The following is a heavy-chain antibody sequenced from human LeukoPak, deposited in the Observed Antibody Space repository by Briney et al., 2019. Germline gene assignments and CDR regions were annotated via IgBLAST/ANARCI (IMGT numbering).Heavy chain of an antibody. CDR3: ARLYYYDSSGYSAFDI. CDR1: GGSTSSSSYY. CDR2: IYYSGST. D-gene: IGHD3-22*01. Sequence: KPSETLSLTCTVSGGSTSSSSYYWGWIRQPPGKGLEWIGSIYYSGSTYYNPSLKNRVTISVDTSKNQFSLKLSSVTAADTAVYYCARLYYYDSSGYSAFDIWGQGTMVTVSS. V-gene: IGHV4-39*01. J-gene: IGHJ3*02.